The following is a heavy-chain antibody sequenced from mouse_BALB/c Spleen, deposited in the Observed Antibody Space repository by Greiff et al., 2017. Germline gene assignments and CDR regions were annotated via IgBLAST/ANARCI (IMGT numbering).Heavy chain of an antibody. CDR1: GYTFSSYW. J-gene: IGHJ3*01. Sequence: VQLVESGAELMKPGASVKISCKATGYTFSSYWIEWVKQRPGHGLEWFGEILPGSGSTNYNEKFKGKATFTADTSSNTAYMQLSSLTSEDSAVYYCARSGYGNYPFAYWGQGTLVTVSA. D-gene: IGHD2-10*02. CDR2: ILPGSGST. CDR3: ARSGYGNYPFAY. V-gene: IGHV1-9*01.